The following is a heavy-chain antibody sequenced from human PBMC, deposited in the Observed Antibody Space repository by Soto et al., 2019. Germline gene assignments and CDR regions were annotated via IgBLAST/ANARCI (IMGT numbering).Heavy chain of an antibody. J-gene: IGHJ6*03. D-gene: IGHD2-15*01. CDR1: GGTIRSYC. CDR3: ATNQRRATPRLGYFSGGSCSAYYYYYMDI. V-gene: IGHV4-59*01. Sequence: SETLSLTCTVSGGTIRSYCWSWIRQPQGKGLEWIGYIYYSGSTTYNPSLKRRITISADTSKNQISLTPRSVTAADTAVYYCATNQRRATPRLGYFSGGSCSAYYYYYMDIWGKGTTVTVSS. CDR2: IYYSGST.